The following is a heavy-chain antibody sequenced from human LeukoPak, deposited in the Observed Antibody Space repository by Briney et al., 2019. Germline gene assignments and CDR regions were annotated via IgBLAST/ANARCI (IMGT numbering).Heavy chain of an antibody. J-gene: IGHJ6*03. Sequence: PSETLSLACTVSGGSISTSSYYWGWVRQPPGKGLEWIGNIFYSGSTYYSPSLKSRVAISIDTSKKQFSLQLNSVTAADTAVYYCASSLRQLTYYYYYYMDVWGKGTTVTVSS. CDR3: ASSLRQLTYYYYYYMDV. CDR1: GGSISTSSYY. D-gene: IGHD6-13*01. V-gene: IGHV4-39*07. CDR2: IFYSGST.